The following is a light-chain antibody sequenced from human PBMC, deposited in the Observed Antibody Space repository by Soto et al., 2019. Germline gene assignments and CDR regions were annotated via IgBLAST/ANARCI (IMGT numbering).Light chain of an antibody. J-gene: IGKJ1*01. V-gene: IGKV3-15*01. CDR2: GAS. CDR1: QSVRTN. Sequence: EVVLTQSPATLSVSAGGTVTLSCRASQSVRTNVAWYQQITGQAPRLLFYGASTRATGVPARFTGSGSGIEFSLTISSLLSEDSAFYYCQQYFNWPLTWTFGPGTKVQIK. CDR3: QQYFNWPLTWT.